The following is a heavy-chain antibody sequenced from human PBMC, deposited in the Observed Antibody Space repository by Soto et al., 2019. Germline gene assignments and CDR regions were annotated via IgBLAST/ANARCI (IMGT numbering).Heavy chain of an antibody. J-gene: IGHJ4*02. CDR2: ISYDGSNK. CDR3: AKDLFTTVTIIDY. V-gene: IGHV3-30*18. D-gene: IGHD4-17*01. Sequence: GGSLRLSCAASGFTFSSYGMHRVRQAPGKGLEWVAVISYDGSNKYYADSVKGRFTISRDNSKNTLYLQMNSLRAEDTAVYYCAKDLFTTVTIIDYWGQGTLVTVS. CDR1: GFTFSSYG.